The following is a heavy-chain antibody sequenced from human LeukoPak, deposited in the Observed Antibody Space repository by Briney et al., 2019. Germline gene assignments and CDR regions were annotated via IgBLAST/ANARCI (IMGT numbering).Heavy chain of an antibody. CDR2: VHYSGST. CDR1: GGSISNYY. Sequence: SETLSLTCTVSGGSISNYYWSWIRQSPGKGLEWIGYVHYSGSTNYNPSLKSRVTISEDTSNNQFSLKLSSVTAADTAVFYCARRRYNYGFDSWGQGTLVAVSS. J-gene: IGHJ4*02. V-gene: IGHV4-59*12. CDR3: ARRRYNYGFDS. D-gene: IGHD5-18*01.